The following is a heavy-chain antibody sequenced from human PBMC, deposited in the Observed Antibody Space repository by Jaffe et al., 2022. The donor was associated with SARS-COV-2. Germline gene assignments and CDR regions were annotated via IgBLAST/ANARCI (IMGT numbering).Heavy chain of an antibody. CDR2: IYSGGST. V-gene: IGHV3-53*01. CDR1: GFTVSSNY. Sequence: EVQLVESGGGLIQPGGSLRLSCAASGFTVSSNYMSWVRQAPGKGLEWVSVIYSGGSTYYADSVKGRFTISRDNSKNTLYLQMNSLRAEDTAVYYCASGIESSNYYYYYGMDVWGQGTTVTVSS. CDR3: ASGIESSNYYYYYGMDV. J-gene: IGHJ6*02. D-gene: IGHD6-13*01.